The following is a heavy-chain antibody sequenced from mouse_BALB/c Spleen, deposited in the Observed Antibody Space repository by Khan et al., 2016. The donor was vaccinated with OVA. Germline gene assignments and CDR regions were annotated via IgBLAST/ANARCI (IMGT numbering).Heavy chain of an antibody. CDR1: GYSITSDYA. J-gene: IGHJ2*01. V-gene: IGHV3-2*02. Sequence: VQLKQSGPGLVKPSQSLSLTCTVTGYSITSDYAWNWIRQLPGNKLEWMGFISYSGNTNYNPSLKSRISITRDTSKNQFFLQLNSVTTEDTATYYCARVYGGDFDDWGQGTTLTVSS. CDR2: ISYSGNT. CDR3: ARVYGGDFDD. D-gene: IGHD1-1*01.